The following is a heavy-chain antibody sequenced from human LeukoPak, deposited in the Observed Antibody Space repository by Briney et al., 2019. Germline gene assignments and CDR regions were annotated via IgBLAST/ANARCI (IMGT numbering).Heavy chain of an antibody. J-gene: IGHJ4*02. Sequence: SETLSLTCAVYGGSFSGYYWSWIRQPPGKGLEWIGEINHSGSTKYNPSLKSRVTISVDTSKKQSSLKLSSVTAADTAVYYCARWSSSSDAFDYWAQGTLVIVSS. CDR1: GGSFSGYY. CDR2: INHSGST. CDR3: ARWSSSSDAFDY. V-gene: IGHV4-34*01. D-gene: IGHD6-6*01.